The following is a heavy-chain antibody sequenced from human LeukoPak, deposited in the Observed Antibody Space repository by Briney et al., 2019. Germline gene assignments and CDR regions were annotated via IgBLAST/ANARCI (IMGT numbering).Heavy chain of an antibody. CDR1: GYTFTGYY. CDR3: AKDGPLVYGSGSSLDY. Sequence: ASVKVSCKASGYTFTGYYMHWVRQAPGQGLEWMGWINPNSGGTNYAQKFQGRVTMTRDTSISTAYMELSRLRSDDTAVYYCAKDGPLVYGSGSSLDYWGQGTLVTVSS. V-gene: IGHV1-2*02. D-gene: IGHD3-10*01. CDR2: INPNSGGT. J-gene: IGHJ4*02.